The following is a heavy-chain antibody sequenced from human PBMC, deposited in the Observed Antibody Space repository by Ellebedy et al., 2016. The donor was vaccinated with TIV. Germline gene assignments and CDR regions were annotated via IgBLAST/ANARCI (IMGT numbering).Heavy chain of an antibody. CDR1: GGSFSDCY. J-gene: IGHJ6*02. CDR3: ARRNDSSNWVNYGMDV. D-gene: IGHD6-13*01. V-gene: IGHV4-34*01. Sequence: SETLSLTCAVYGGSFSDCYWGWIRQPPGKGLEWIGEINHIGNTYYNASLRSRVALSVDTSKTQVSLRLTSVTAADTAVYYCARRNDSSNWVNYGMDVWGQGTTVTVSS. CDR2: INHIGNT.